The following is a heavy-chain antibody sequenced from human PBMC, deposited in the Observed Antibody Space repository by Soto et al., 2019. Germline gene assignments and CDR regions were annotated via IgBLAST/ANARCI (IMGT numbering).Heavy chain of an antibody. Sequence: EVQLVESGGGLVKPGGSLRLSCAASGFTFSSYSMNWVRQAPGKGLEWVSSISSSSSYIYYADSVKGRFTISRDNAKNSLYLQMNSLRAEDTAVYYCARDYDYGDYFGAFDIWGQGIMVTVSS. CDR3: ARDYDYGDYFGAFDI. D-gene: IGHD4-17*01. V-gene: IGHV3-21*01. CDR2: ISSSSSYI. CDR1: GFTFSSYS. J-gene: IGHJ3*02.